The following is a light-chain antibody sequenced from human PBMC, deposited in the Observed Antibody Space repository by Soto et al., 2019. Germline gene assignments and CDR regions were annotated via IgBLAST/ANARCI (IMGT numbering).Light chain of an antibody. Sequence: DIQMTQSPSSLSASVGDRVTITCRASQSISSYLNWYQQKPGKAPKLLIYAASSLQSGVPSRFSCSGSGTDFTLTISSLQPEDFATYYCQQSYSTETFGQGTKVEIK. CDR2: AAS. V-gene: IGKV1-39*01. CDR3: QQSYSTET. CDR1: QSISSY. J-gene: IGKJ1*01.